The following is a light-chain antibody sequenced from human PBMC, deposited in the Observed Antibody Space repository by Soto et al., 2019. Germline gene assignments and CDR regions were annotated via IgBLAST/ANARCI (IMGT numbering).Light chain of an antibody. V-gene: IGLV1-40*01. CDR3: QSYDSSLSGWV. CDR2: VNN. Sequence: QAVVTQPPSVSGAPGQRVTISCIGSSSNIGAGYDVHWYQQLPGTAPKLLIYVNNNRPSGVPDRFSGSKSGTSASLAITGLQAEDEADYYCQSYDSSLSGWVFGGGTKLTGL. CDR1: SSNIGAGYD. J-gene: IGLJ3*02.